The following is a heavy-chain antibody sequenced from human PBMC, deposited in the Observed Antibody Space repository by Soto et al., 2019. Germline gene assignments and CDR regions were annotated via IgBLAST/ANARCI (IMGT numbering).Heavy chain of an antibody. CDR1: AYTFTYRY. CDR2: ITPFNGNT. Sequence: GASRNVSCKASAYTFTYRYLHWVRQAPGQALEWMGWITPFNGNTNYAQKFQDRVTITRDRSMSTAYMELSSLRSEDTAMYYCAATIFGVVPSMDVWGQGTTVTVSS. J-gene: IGHJ6*02. V-gene: IGHV1-45*02. D-gene: IGHD3-3*01. CDR3: AATIFGVVPSMDV.